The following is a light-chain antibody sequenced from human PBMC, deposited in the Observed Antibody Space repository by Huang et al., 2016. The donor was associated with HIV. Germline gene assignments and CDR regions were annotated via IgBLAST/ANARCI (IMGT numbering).Light chain of an antibody. V-gene: IGKV3-11*01. CDR2: EAA. CDR1: QSVNTF. CDR3: QQRSNRPLT. J-gene: IGKJ4*01. Sequence: EIVLTQSPATLSLSPGERATLSCRASQSVNTFLAWYQQKPGQAPRLLIYEAANRATGIPARLSGSGSGTDFTLTISSLEPEDFAVYYCQQRSNRPLTFGGGTKVEIK.